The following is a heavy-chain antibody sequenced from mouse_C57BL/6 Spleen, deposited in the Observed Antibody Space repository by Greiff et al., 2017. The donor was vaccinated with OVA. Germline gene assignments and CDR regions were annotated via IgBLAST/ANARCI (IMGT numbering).Heavy chain of an antibody. CDR2: IYPGSGST. Sequence: QVQLQQSGAELVKPGASVKMSCKASGYTFTSYWITWVKQRPGQGLEWIGDIYPGSGSTNYNEKFKSKATLTVDTSSSTAYMQLSSLTSEDSAVYYCARSKLGRAWFAYWGQGTLVTVSA. D-gene: IGHD4-1*01. V-gene: IGHV1-55*01. J-gene: IGHJ3*01. CDR1: GYTFTSYW. CDR3: ARSKLGRAWFAY.